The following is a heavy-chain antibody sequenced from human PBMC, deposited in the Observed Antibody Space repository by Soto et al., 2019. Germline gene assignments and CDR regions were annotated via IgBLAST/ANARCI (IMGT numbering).Heavy chain of an antibody. CDR1: GFSLNTHTVG. CDR2: IYWDDVK. D-gene: IGHD5-12*01. J-gene: IGHJ4*02. CDR3: AHRYLGYPLDY. Sequence: QITLKESGPTLVTPTQTLTLTCTFSGFSLNTHTVGVGWIRQPPGKALEWLGFIYWDDVKHYSPYLKNRLTITKDTSKNQVVPTITNMAPVDTGTYYCAHRYLGYPLDYWGQGTLVTVSS. V-gene: IGHV2-5*02.